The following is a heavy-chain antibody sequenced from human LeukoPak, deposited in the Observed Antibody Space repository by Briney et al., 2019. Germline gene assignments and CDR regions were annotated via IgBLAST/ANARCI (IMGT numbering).Heavy chain of an antibody. D-gene: IGHD3-16*01. Sequence: GGSLRLSCAASGFTFDDYGMSWVRQVPGKGLEWVSTINYNGDRTYYVDSVKGRFTISRDNGEHSLSLQMNSLRAEDTALYYCAKSHSNWGGLDASEIRGQGTMVTVSS. V-gene: IGHV3-20*04. CDR1: GFTFDDYG. CDR3: AKSHSNWGGLDASEI. CDR2: INYNGDRT. J-gene: IGHJ3*02.